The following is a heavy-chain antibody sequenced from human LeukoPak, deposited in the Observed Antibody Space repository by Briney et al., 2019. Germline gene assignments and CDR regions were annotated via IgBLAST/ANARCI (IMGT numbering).Heavy chain of an antibody. V-gene: IGHV4-38-2*01. Sequence: KPSETLSLTCAVSGYSISSGYYWGWIRQPPGKGLEWIGSIYHSGSTYYNPSLKSRVTISVDTSKNQFSLKLSSVTAADTAVYYCARRTEYSSGWYLRGWYFDLWGRGTLVTVSS. CDR3: ARRTEYSSGWYLRGWYFDL. CDR2: IYHSGST. CDR1: GYSISSGYY. D-gene: IGHD6-19*01. J-gene: IGHJ2*01.